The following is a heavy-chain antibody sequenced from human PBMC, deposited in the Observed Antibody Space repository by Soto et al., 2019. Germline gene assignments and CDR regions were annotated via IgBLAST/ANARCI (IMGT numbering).Heavy chain of an antibody. CDR2: ISAYNGNT. J-gene: IGHJ4*02. D-gene: IGHD3-3*01. V-gene: IGHV1-18*01. CDR3: ARPANTYYDFWSGYYFDY. Sequence: ASVKVSCKASGYTFTSYGISWVRQAPGQGLEWMGWISAYNGNTNYAQKLQGRVTMTTDTSTSTAYMELRSLRSDDTAVYYCARPANTYYDFWSGYYFDYWGQGTLVTVSS. CDR1: GYTFTSYG.